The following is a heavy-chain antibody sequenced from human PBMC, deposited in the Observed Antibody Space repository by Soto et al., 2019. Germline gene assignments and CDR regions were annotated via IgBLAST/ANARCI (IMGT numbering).Heavy chain of an antibody. J-gene: IGHJ4*02. V-gene: IGHV3-23*01. CDR3: AKRNRYYFES. Sequence: GGSPRLSCAASGFTFSAFAMSWVRQAPGKGLEWVSTISEGGGTPFYADSVKGRFTISRDNSQNTLHLQMTTLRAEDTAVYFCAKRNRYYFESWGQGSLVTVSS. CDR2: ISEGGGTP. CDR1: GFTFSAFA.